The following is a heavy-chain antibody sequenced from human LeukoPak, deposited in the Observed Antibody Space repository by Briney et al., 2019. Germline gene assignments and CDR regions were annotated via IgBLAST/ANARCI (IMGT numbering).Heavy chain of an antibody. Sequence: SETLSLTCVVYGGSLTGYYWTWVRQPPGKGPEWIGEVNHSGGTNYNPSLKSRVTISVDTSRTQFSLKMSSVTAADTAVYYCARGNVLMLYATLDSWGQGTQVTVSS. CDR2: VNHSGGT. D-gene: IGHD2-8*01. V-gene: IGHV4-34*01. CDR3: ARGNVLMLYATLDS. CDR1: GGSLTGYY. J-gene: IGHJ4*02.